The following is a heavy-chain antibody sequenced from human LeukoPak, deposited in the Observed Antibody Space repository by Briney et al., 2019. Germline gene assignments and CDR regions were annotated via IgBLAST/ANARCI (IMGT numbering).Heavy chain of an antibody. CDR3: ARAAARVHYYYYMDV. CDR2: IYTSGST. Sequence: SATLSLTCTVSGGSISSGSYYWSWIRQPAGKGREWIGRIYTSGSTNYNPSLKSRVTISVDTSKNQFSLKLSSVTAADTAVYYCARAAARVHYYYYMDVWGKGTTVTVSS. J-gene: IGHJ6*03. V-gene: IGHV4-61*02. CDR1: GGSISSGSYY.